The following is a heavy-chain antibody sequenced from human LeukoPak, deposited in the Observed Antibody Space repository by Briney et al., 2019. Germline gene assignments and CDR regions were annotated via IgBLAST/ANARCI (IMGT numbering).Heavy chain of an antibody. CDR1: GFTFSSYA. D-gene: IGHD3-22*01. CDR2: ISGSGGST. Sequence: GGSLRLSCAASGFTFSSYAMSWVRQAPGKGLEWVSAISGSGGSTYYADSVKGRFTISRDNSKNTLYLQMNSLRAEDTAVYYCAKIPAMIVLNYGMDVWGQGTTVTVSS. J-gene: IGHJ6*02. CDR3: AKIPAMIVLNYGMDV. V-gene: IGHV3-23*01.